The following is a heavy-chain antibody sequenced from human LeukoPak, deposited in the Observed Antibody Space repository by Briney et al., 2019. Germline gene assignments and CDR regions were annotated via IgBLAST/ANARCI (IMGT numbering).Heavy chain of an antibody. Sequence: GGSLRLSCAASEFTFSIYTMNWVRQAPGKGLEWVSSISSSSSYIYYADSVKGRFTISRDNAKNSLYLQMNSLRAEDTAVYYCARPHLGDPNSHAFDIWGQGTMVTVSS. CDR2: ISSSSSYI. J-gene: IGHJ3*02. CDR3: ARPHLGDPNSHAFDI. CDR1: EFTFSIYT. D-gene: IGHD3-16*01. V-gene: IGHV3-21*01.